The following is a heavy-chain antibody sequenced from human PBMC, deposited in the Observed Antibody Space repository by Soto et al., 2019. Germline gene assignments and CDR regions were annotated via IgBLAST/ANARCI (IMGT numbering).Heavy chain of an antibody. CDR1: GYTFTGYY. CDR2: INPNSGGT. Sequence: GASVKVSCKASGYTFTGYYMHWVRQAPGQGLEWMGWINPNSGGTNYAQKFQGWVTMTRDTSISTAYMELSRLRSDDTAVYYCARDPGSVYSSGWPLSYGMDVWGQGTTVTVSS. V-gene: IGHV1-2*04. J-gene: IGHJ6*02. D-gene: IGHD6-19*01. CDR3: ARDPGSVYSSGWPLSYGMDV.